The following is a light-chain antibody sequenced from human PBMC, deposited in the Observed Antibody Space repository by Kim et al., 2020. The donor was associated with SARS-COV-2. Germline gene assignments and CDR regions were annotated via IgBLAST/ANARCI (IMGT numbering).Light chain of an antibody. CDR3: AAWHGSLNGWV. CDR1: SSNIGSQT. CDR2: SSN. J-gene: IGLJ3*02. V-gene: IGLV1-44*01. Sequence: GQRVTISCSGSSSNIGSQTVNWYRQLPGTAPKLLIYSSNQRPPGVPDRFSASKSDTSASLAISGLQSEDEADYHCAAWHGSLNGWVFGGGTQLTVL.